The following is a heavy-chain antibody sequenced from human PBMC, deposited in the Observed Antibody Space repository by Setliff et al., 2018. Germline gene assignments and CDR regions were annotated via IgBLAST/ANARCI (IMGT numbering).Heavy chain of an antibody. Sequence: GASVKVSCKASGYTFTSYGISWVRQAPGQGLEWMEWISAYNGNTNYAQKLQGRVTMTTDTSTSTAYMELRSLRSDDTAAYYCARVGSSSWLHPDVYYYYGMDVWGQGTTVTVSS. CDR3: ARVGSSSWLHPDVYYYYGMDV. V-gene: IGHV1-18*01. CDR1: GYTFTSYG. J-gene: IGHJ6*02. D-gene: IGHD6-13*01. CDR2: ISAYNGNT.